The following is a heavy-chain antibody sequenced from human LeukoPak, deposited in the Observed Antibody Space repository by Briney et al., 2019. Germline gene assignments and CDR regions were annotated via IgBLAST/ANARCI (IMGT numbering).Heavy chain of an antibody. J-gene: IGHJ4*02. V-gene: IGHV4-59*01. CDR2: IYYSGST. Sequence: SETLSLTCTVSGGSISNYYWSWLRQPPGKGLEWLGYIYYSGSTNYNPSLKSRVTISVDTSKNQFSLKLSSVTAADTAVYYCARVDYYDSSGLDYWGQGPLVTVSS. CDR3: ARVDYYDSSGLDY. CDR1: GGSISNYY. D-gene: IGHD3-22*01.